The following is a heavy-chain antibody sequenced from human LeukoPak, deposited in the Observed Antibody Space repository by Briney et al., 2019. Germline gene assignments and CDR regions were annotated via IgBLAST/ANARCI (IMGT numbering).Heavy chain of an antibody. CDR2: ISRNGAGT. Sequence: GGSLRLSRAASGFTFGTYAMTWVRQAPGKELEWVSAISRNGAGTYYADSVKGRFTISRDNYKDTLFLQMNTLRVEDTAVYYCARDSSGYAEFDYWGQGTLVTVSS. CDR3: ARDSSGYAEFDY. V-gene: IGHV3-23*01. J-gene: IGHJ4*02. CDR1: GFTFGTYA. D-gene: IGHD3-22*01.